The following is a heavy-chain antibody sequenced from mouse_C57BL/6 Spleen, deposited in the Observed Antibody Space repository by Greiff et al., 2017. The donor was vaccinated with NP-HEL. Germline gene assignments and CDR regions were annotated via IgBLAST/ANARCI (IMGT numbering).Heavy chain of an antibody. CDR3: ASEGYYVVSMDY. CDR1: GYTFTDYY. J-gene: IGHJ4*01. D-gene: IGHD2-3*01. CDR2: INPNNGGT. V-gene: IGHV1-26*01. Sequence: EVQLQQSGPELVKPGASVKISCKASGYTFTDYYMNWVKQSHGKSLEWIGDINPNNGGTSYNQKFKGKATLTVDKSSSTAYMELRSLTSEDSAVYYCASEGYYVVSMDYWGQGTSVTVSS.